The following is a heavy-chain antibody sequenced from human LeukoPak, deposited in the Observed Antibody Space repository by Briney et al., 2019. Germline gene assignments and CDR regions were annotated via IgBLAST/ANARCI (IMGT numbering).Heavy chain of an antibody. CDR1: GYSFTSCG. Sequence: ASVKVSCKASGYSFTSCGFSWVRQAPGQGLEWMGWISTYDGNTNYAQKVQGRVTMTTDSSTSTAYMELRTLRSDDTAVYYCAKMGASSGYSPIDYWGQGTLVTVSS. J-gene: IGHJ4*02. CDR3: AKMGASSGYSPIDY. D-gene: IGHD3-22*01. CDR2: ISTYDGNT. V-gene: IGHV1-18*01.